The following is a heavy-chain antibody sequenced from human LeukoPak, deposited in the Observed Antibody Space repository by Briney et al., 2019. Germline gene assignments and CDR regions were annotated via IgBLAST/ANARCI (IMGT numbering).Heavy chain of an antibody. J-gene: IGHJ3*02. Sequence: SGTLSLTCAVSGGSISSSNWWSWVRQHPGKGLEWIGEIYHSGSTNYNPSLKSRVTISVDKSKNQFSLKLSSVTAADTAVYYCARRYGSGTYDAFDIWGQGTMVTVSS. CDR1: GGSISSSNW. CDR2: IYHSGST. D-gene: IGHD3-10*01. V-gene: IGHV4-4*02. CDR3: ARRYGSGTYDAFDI.